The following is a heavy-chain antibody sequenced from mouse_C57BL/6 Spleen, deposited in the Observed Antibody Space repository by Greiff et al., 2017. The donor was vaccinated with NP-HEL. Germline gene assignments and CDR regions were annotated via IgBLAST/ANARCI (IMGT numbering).Heavy chain of an antibody. CDR3: ARPLTGYYAMDY. CDR1: GYTFTSYT. D-gene: IGHD4-1*01. J-gene: IGHJ4*01. Sequence: VQLQQSGAELARPGASVKMSCKASGYTFTSYTMHWVKQRPGQGLEWIGYINPSSGYTKYNQKFKDKATLTADKSSSTAYMQLSSLTSEDSADYYCARPLTGYYAMDYWGQGTSVTVSS. CDR2: INPSSGYT. V-gene: IGHV1-4*01.